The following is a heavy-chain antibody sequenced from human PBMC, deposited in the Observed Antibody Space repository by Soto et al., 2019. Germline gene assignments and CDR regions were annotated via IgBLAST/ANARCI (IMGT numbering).Heavy chain of an antibody. V-gene: IGHV3-21*01. J-gene: IGHJ3*02. CDR2: ISSSSSYI. D-gene: IGHD3-16*01. CDR3: ARDDYDRSDAFDI. Sequence: PGGSLRLSCAASGFTFSSYSMNWVRQAPGKGLEWVSSISSSSSYIYYADSVKGRFTISRDNAKNPLYLQMNSLRAEDTAVYYCARDDYDRSDAFDIWGQGTMVTVSS. CDR1: GFTFSSYS.